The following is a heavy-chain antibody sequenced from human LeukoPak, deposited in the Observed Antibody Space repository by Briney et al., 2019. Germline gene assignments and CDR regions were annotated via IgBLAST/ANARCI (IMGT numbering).Heavy chain of an antibody. J-gene: IGHJ4*02. CDR3: ARTKYGSALDY. CDR2: INSDGSST. V-gene: IGHV3-74*01. Sequence: PGGSLRLSCAASGFTFSSYWMHWVRQAPGKGLVWVSRINSDGSSTSYADSVKGRFTISRDNAKNTLYLQMNSLRAEDTAVYYCARTKYGSALDYWGQGTLVTVSS. CDR1: GFTFSSYW. D-gene: IGHD3-10*01.